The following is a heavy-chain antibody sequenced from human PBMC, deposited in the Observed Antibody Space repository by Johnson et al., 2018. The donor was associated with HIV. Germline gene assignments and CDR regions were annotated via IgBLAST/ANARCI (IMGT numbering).Heavy chain of an antibody. D-gene: IGHD3-3*01. Sequence: VQLVESGGGLVQPGGSLRLSCAASGFTFSNAWMSWVRQATGKGLEWVSAIGTAGDTYYPGSVKGRFTISRDNAKNTLYLQLNSLRVEDTAMYYCARGPILEWLSGDGFDMWGQGTMVTV. J-gene: IGHJ3*02. CDR2: IGTAGDT. CDR3: ARGPILEWLSGDGFDM. V-gene: IGHV3-13*01. CDR1: GFTFSNAW.